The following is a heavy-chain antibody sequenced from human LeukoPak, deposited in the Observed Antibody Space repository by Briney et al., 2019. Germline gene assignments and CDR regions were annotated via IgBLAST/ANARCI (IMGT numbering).Heavy chain of an antibody. D-gene: IGHD2-2*02. J-gene: IGHJ4*02. V-gene: IGHV1-69*01. CDR1: GGTFSSYA. CDR2: IIPIFGTA. CDR3: AGDVHCSSTSCYMRI. Sequence: SVKVSCKASGGTFSSYAISWVRQAPGQGLEWMGGIIPIFGTANYAQKLQGRVTITADESTSTAYMELSSLRSEDTAVYYCAGDVHCSSTSCYMRIWGQGTLVTVSS.